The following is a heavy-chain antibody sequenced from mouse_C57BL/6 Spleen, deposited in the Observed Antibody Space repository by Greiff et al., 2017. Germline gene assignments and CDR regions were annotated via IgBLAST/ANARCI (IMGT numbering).Heavy chain of an antibody. J-gene: IGHJ2*01. CDR3: TGGEGVRYFDY. V-gene: IGHV6-3*01. D-gene: IGHD2-2*01. CDR1: GFTFSNYW. Sequence: EVNLVESGGGLVQPGGSMKLSCVASGFTFSNYWMNWVRQSPEKGLEWVAQIRLKSDNYATHYAESVKGRFTISRDDSKSSVYLQMNNLRAEDTGIYYCTGGEGVRYFDYWGHGTTLPVSS. CDR2: IRLKSDNYAT.